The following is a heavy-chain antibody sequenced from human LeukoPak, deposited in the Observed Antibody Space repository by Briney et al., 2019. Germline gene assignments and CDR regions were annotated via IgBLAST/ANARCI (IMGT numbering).Heavy chain of an antibody. Sequence: PGGCLRLSCGLSGITVSGNYMSWVRQAPGKGVGWGSGISWKSDSMRYADSVKGRFAVSRENAQNSLCLGMSSPRPQDTALLYISKDGGHSRVLYYSESWGERTPVTVSS. CDR1: GITVSGNY. D-gene: IGHD6-13*01. CDR2: ISWKSDSM. CDR3: SKDGGHSRVLYYSES. V-gene: IGHV3-9*01. J-gene: IGHJ4*02.